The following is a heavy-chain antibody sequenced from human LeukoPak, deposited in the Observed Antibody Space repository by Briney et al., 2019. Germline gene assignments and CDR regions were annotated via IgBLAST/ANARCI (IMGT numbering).Heavy chain of an antibody. J-gene: IGHJ5*02. V-gene: IGHV3-30*03. D-gene: IGHD2-2*02. CDR1: GFTFSSYG. Sequence: GGSLRLSCAASGFTFSSYGMHWVRQAPGKGLEWVAVISYDGSNKYYADSVKGRFTISRNNSKNTLYLQMNSRRAEDTAMYYCARSGFCSSSSCYMGFDPWGQGTLVTVSS. CDR2: ISYDGSNK. CDR3: ARSGFCSSSSCYMGFDP.